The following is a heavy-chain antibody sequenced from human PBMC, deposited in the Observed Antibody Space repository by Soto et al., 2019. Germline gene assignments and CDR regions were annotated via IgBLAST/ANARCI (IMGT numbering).Heavy chain of an antibody. D-gene: IGHD1-20*01. J-gene: IGHJ4*02. V-gene: IGHV4-59*01. Sequence: SETLSLTCTVSGGSISSYYWSWIRQPPGKGLEWIGYIYYSGSTNYNPSLKSRVTISVDTSKNQFSLKLSSVTAADTAVYYCAATNWNDVWFAYWGPGTQVTVSS. CDR2: IYYSGST. CDR3: AATNWNDVWFAY. CDR1: GGSISSYY.